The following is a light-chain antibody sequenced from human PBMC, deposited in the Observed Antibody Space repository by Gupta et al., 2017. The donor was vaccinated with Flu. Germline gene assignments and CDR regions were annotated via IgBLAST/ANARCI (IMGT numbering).Light chain of an antibody. CDR1: SIGSKS. CDR3: QVWDSSNAVGV. J-gene: IGLJ2*01. CDR2: DDS. Sequence: GETARSTCGGDSIGSKSVHWYQQKPGQDPVLVVYDDSDRRSGIPERISGSNSGNTATLTISRVEAGDEADYYCQVWDSSNAVGVFGGGTKLTVL. V-gene: IGLV3-21*02.